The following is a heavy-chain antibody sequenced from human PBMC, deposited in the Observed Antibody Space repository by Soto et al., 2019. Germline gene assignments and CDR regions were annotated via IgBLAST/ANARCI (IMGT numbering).Heavy chain of an antibody. CDR2: IYYSGTT. CDR3: ARQDRSVMVFDY. J-gene: IGHJ4*02. CDR1: GGSVSSGSYY. D-gene: IGHD3-22*01. Sequence: QLQLQESGPGLVKPSETLSLTCTVSGGSVSSGSYYWGWIRQPPGRGLEYIGSIYYSGTTYYNPSLKSRVTISVDTSKNQFHLKLTSVTAADTAMYFCARQDRSVMVFDYWGQGTPVTVSS. V-gene: IGHV4-39*01.